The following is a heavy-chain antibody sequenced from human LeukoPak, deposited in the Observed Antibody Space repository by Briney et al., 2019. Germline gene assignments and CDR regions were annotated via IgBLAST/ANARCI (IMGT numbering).Heavy chain of an antibody. CDR3: ARDLGIAAAPYYFDY. CDR2: ISSYNGNT. Sequence: ASVKVSCKASGYTFISYGISWVRQAPGQGLEWMGWISSYNGNTHYAQKLQGRVTMTTDTSTSTAYMELRSLRSDDTAVYYCARDLGIAAAPYYFDYWGQGTLVTVSS. CDR1: GYTFISYG. D-gene: IGHD6-13*01. J-gene: IGHJ4*02. V-gene: IGHV1-18*01.